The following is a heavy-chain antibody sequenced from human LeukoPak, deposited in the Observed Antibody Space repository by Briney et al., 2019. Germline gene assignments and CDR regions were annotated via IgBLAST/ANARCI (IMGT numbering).Heavy chain of an antibody. D-gene: IGHD6-13*01. CDR2: MSYDGSNK. Sequence: GVSLRLSCAASGFTFSSYGMHWVRQAPGKGLEWVAVMSYDGSNKYYADSVKGRFTIYRDNSKNTLYLQMNSLRAEDTAVYYCAKAGPYSSSSPDYWGQGTLVTV. CDR1: GFTFSSYG. V-gene: IGHV3-30*18. CDR3: AKAGPYSSSSPDY. J-gene: IGHJ4*02.